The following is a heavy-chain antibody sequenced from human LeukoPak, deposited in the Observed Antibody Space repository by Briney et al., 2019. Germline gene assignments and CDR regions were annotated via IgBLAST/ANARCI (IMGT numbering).Heavy chain of an antibody. Sequence: LSLTCAVSGGSISGSNWWSWVRQAPGKGLEWVAFISYDGNKKDYADSVKGRFTISRDNSENTLYLQMNSLRIEDAGVYYCARPSDHYYYYFYMDVWGQGTTVTVSS. J-gene: IGHJ6*03. CDR3: ARPSDHYYYYFYMDV. V-gene: IGHV3-30*04. CDR2: ISYDGNKK. CDR1: GGSISGSN.